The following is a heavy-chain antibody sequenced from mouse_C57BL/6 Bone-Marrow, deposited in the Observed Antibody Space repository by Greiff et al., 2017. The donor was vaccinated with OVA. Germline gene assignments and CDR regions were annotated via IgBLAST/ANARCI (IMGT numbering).Heavy chain of an antibody. D-gene: IGHD2-10*02. V-gene: IGHV1-4*01. CDR1: GYTFTSYT. Sequence: QVQLQQSGADLARPGASVKMSCKASGYTFTSYTMHWVKQRPGQGLEWIGYINPSSGYTKYNQKFKDKATLTADKSSSTAYMQLSSLTSEDSAVYYCARRGYGNPFAYWGQGTLVTVSA. CDR2: INPSSGYT. J-gene: IGHJ3*01. CDR3: ARRGYGNPFAY.